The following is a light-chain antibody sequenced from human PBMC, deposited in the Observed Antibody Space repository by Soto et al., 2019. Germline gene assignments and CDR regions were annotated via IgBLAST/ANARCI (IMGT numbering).Light chain of an antibody. CDR2: DAS. V-gene: IGKV3-11*01. Sequence: EIVLTQSPATLSLSPGDRATLSCRASQSVSSYLAWYQQKPGQAPRLLIYDASNRATGIPARFSGSGSGTDFTLTITSLQPEYCAVSYCQQRSNWPSTFGGGTKVEIK. CDR3: QQRSNWPST. J-gene: IGKJ4*01. CDR1: QSVSSY.